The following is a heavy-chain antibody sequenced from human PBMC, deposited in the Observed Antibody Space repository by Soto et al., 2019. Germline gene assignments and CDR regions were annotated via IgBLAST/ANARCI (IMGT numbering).Heavy chain of an antibody. CDR2: ISHSGIT. CDR3: ARVLRGWFDP. V-gene: IGHV4-4*02. Sequence: WETLSLTCAVSGGSITSANWWTWVRQPPGGGLEWIGEISHSGITNYKASLKSRVTMSVDKTKNDVSLKLTSVTAADTAVYYCARVLRGWFDPWGQGTPVTVSS. J-gene: IGHJ5*02. CDR1: GGSITSANW.